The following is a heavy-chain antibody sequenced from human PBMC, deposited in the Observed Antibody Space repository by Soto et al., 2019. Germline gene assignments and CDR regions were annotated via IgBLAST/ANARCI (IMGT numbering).Heavy chain of an antibody. CDR2: ISAYNGDT. D-gene: IGHD1-1*01. V-gene: IGHV1-18*04. Sequence: QVQLVQSGVEVQKPGASVKVSCKASGFTFIKYGFTWVRQAPGQGLEWMGWISAYNGDTHYAQKLQGRVTLTTDTSTRTAYMELRSLRSDDTAVYYCARKGTGQPLDYWGQGALVTVSS. J-gene: IGHJ4*02. CDR3: ARKGTGQPLDY. CDR1: GFTFIKYG.